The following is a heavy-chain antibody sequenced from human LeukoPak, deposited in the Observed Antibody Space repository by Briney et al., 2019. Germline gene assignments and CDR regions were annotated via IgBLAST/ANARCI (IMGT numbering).Heavy chain of an antibody. CDR2: ISKDGDTI. J-gene: IGHJ6*02. CDR1: GFTFSSYE. V-gene: IGHV3-48*03. D-gene: IGHD2-2*01. CDR3: ARWFCSSTNCHSYDYGMDV. Sequence: AGSLSLSCAASGFTFSSYEMNWVRQAPGKGLEWVSFISKDGDTITYVDSVKGRFTISRDNAKNSLYLQMNSLRAEDTAVYYCARWFCSSTNCHSYDYGMDVWGRGTTVTVSS.